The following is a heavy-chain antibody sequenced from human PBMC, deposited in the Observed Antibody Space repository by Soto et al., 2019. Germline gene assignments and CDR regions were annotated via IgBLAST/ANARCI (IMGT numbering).Heavy chain of an antibody. CDR2: IDPSGGGT. D-gene: IGHD2-15*01. V-gene: IGHV1-46*01. Sequence: QVQLVQSGAEVKKPGASVKVSCKASGYTFTIYYMHWVRQAPGQGLEWMGIIDPSGGGTSYAQKFQGVRNMTRDASTSTGYMELSSLSSEDTAVYYCARDRVDCSGGNCWRSVEDTWGQGTLVTVSS. J-gene: IGHJ5*02. CDR1: GYTFTIYY. CDR3: ARDRVDCSGGNCWRSVEDT.